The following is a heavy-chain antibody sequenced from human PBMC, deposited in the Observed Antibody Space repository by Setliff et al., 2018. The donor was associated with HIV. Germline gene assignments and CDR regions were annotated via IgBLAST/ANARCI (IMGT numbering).Heavy chain of an antibody. V-gene: IGHV1-69*05. CDR1: GGTFSSYA. Sequence: SVRVSCKASGGTFSSYAISWVRQAPGQGLEWMGGIIPIFGTANYAQKFQGRVTITTDESTSTAYMELSSLRSEDTAVYYCARSSDYRSPDAFDIWGQGTMVTVSS. CDR2: IIPIFGTA. CDR3: ARSSDYRSPDAFDI. D-gene: IGHD4-17*01. J-gene: IGHJ3*02.